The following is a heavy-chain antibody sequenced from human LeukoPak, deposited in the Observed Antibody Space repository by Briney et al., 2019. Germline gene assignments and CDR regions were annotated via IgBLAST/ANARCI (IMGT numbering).Heavy chain of an antibody. CDR1: RFTFSSYS. CDR3: ARQSYYYYYMDV. Sequence: GRSLRLSCAASRFTFSSYSMNWVRQAPGKGLEWVSSISSSSSYIYYADSVKGRFTISRDNAKNSLYLQMNSLRAEDTAVYYCARQSYYYYYMDVWGKGTTVTVSS. V-gene: IGHV3-21*01. J-gene: IGHJ6*03. CDR2: ISSSSSYI.